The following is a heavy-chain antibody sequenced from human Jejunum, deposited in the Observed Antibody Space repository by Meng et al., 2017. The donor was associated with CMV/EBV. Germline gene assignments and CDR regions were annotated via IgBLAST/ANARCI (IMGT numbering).Heavy chain of an antibody. CDR2: INPYTGDT. CDR3: AKDGGSFLDYYFDS. Sequence: EYTVTDYYVNWVRQAPGQGLEWMGYINPYTGDTNYAQKFQGRVTMTRDTSTNTAYMELTRLRSDDTALYYCAKDGGSFLDYYFDSWGQGTLVTVSS. V-gene: IGHV1-2*02. CDR1: EYTVTDYY. J-gene: IGHJ4*02. D-gene: IGHD3-16*01.